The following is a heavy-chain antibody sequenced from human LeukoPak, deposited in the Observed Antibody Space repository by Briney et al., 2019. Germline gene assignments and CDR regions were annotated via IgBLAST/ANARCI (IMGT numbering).Heavy chain of an antibody. Sequence: GGSLRLSCAASGFAFSSYGMHWVRQAPGKGLEWVAVIWYDGSNKYYADSVKGRFTISRDNSKNTLYLQMNSLRAEDTAVYYCARDFGGYSSGPDRSGNYFDYWGQGTLVTVSS. D-gene: IGHD6-19*01. J-gene: IGHJ4*02. V-gene: IGHV3-33*01. CDR2: IWYDGSNK. CDR1: GFAFSSYG. CDR3: ARDFGGYSSGPDRSGNYFDY.